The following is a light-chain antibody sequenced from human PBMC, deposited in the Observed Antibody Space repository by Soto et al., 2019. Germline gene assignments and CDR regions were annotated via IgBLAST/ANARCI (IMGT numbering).Light chain of an antibody. V-gene: IGLV2-14*01. CDR1: SSDVGGYNY. CDR3: RSYTSSSTLVG. Sequence: QSALTQPASVSGSPGQSITISCTGTSSDVGGYNYVSWYQQHPGKAPKLMIYDVSNRPSGVSNRFSGSKSGNTASLTISGVQAEDEADYYCRSYTSSSTLVGFGGGTKLTV. J-gene: IGLJ2*01. CDR2: DVS.